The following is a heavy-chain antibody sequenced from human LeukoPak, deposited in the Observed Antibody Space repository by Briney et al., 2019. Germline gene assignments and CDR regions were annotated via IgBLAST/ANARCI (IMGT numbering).Heavy chain of an antibody. CDR1: GFTFSSYA. V-gene: IGHV3-30-3*01. Sequence: GGSLRLSCAASGFTFSSYAMHWVRQAPGKGLEWVAVISNDGSDKYYADSVKGRFTISRDNSKNTLYVQMNSLRAEDTAVYYCASAPRDYYFGSGSMGSYFDYWGQGTLVTVSS. CDR3: ASAPRDYYFGSGSMGSYFDY. D-gene: IGHD3-10*01. J-gene: IGHJ4*02. CDR2: ISNDGSDK.